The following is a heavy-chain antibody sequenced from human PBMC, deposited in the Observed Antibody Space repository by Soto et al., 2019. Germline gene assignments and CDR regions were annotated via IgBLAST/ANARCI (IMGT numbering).Heavy chain of an antibody. CDR1: GYTFSDYG. J-gene: IGHJ4*02. CDR2: ILCLNDRK. CDR3: ARGRRTCTEKTCYTGFDF. Sequence: QVHLVQSGAEVKTPGASVTISCKASGYTFSDYGIHWIRQAPGQRPAWLGWILCLNDRKEYSQKFQGRISLTRDTSAGTAYMGLSRLRSEDTAVYYCARGRRTCTEKTCYTGFDFWGQGSLVSVSS. V-gene: IGHV1-3*01. D-gene: IGHD2-2*02.